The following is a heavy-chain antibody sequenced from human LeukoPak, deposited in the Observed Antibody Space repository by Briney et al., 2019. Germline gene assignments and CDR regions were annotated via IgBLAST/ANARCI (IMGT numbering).Heavy chain of an antibody. CDR2: MNPNRGNT. D-gene: IGHD2-15*01. CDR1: GYTFTRYD. CDR3: ARFRPKSPKFYCRGGGCLRGFDP. J-gene: IGHJ5*02. Sequence: GASVTVPCKASGYTFTRYDINWVRQATGQGLEWMGWMNPNRGNTGYAQKLQGRVTMTRNTSISTAYMELSSLRSEDSAVYCCARFRPKSPKFYCRGGGCLRGFDPWGQGTLVTVSS. V-gene: IGHV1-8*01.